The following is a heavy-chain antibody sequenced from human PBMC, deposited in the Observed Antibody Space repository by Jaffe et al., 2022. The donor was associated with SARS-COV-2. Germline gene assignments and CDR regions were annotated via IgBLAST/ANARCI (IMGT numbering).Heavy chain of an antibody. CDR3: ARGNFEWILSPHMDV. CDR2: INTDSGNP. Sequence: QVQLEQSASELKKPGASVTISCKASGYTFIRNAIVWVRQAPGQGLEWMGWINTDSGNPTYAQDFTGRFVFSLDTSVNTAYLHISSLKAEDSAVYFCARGNFEWILSPHMDVWGKGTTVTVSS. V-gene: IGHV7-4-1*02. D-gene: IGHD3-9*01. J-gene: IGHJ6*03. CDR1: GYTFIRNA.